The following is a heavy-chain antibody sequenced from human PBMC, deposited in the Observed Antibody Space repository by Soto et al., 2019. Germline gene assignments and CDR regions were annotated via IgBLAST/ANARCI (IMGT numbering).Heavy chain of an antibody. CDR3: ASVLLWFGELNDTQYYFDY. Sequence: GGSLRLSCAASGFTFSSYSMNWVRQAPGKGLEWVSSISSSSSYIYYADSVKGRFTISRDNAKNSLYLQMNSLRAEDTAVYYCASVLLWFGELNDTQYYFDYWGQGTLVTVSS. V-gene: IGHV3-21*01. CDR1: GFTFSSYS. J-gene: IGHJ4*02. CDR2: ISSSSSYI. D-gene: IGHD3-10*01.